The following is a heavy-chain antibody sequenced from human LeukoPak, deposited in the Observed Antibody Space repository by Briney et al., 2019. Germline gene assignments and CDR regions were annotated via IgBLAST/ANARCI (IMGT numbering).Heavy chain of an antibody. J-gene: IGHJ6*02. D-gene: IGHD1-26*01. Sequence: GSSVKVSCKASGGTFSSYAISWVRQAPGQGLEWMGGIIPIFGTANYAQKFQGRVTITTDESTSTAYMELSSLRSEDTAVYYCAVLVGATPRVTDVWGQGTTVTVSS. CDR2: IIPIFGTA. V-gene: IGHV1-69*05. CDR3: AVLVGATPRVTDV. CDR1: GGTFSSYA.